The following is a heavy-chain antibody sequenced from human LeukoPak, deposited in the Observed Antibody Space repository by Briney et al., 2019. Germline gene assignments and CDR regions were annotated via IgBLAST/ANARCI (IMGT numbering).Heavy chain of an antibody. J-gene: IGHJ4*02. Sequence: SETLSLTCNVSGVSSSSSGYYWGWIRQPPGKGLEWIGTIFYSGTTYYNPSLKSRVTISIDTSKNQFSLKLSSVTAADTAVYYCARNRSGTYYNDLDYWGQGTLVTVSS. CDR3: ARNRSGTYYNDLDY. V-gene: IGHV4-39*01. D-gene: IGHD3-10*01. CDR1: GVSSSSSGYY. CDR2: IFYSGTT.